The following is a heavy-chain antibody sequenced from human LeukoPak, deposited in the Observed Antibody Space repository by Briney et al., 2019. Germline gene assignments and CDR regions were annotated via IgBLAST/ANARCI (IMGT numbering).Heavy chain of an antibody. D-gene: IGHD5-18*01. CDR2: ISYDGSNK. CDR3: ARLFGWGYSYGLDY. CDR1: GFTFSKYG. Sequence: GRSLRLSYAASGFTFSKYGMHWVRQAPGKGLEWVALISYDGSNKYYAQSMKGRFTISRDNSKNTVYLQMSSLRPEDTAMYYCARLFGWGYSYGLDYWGQGTLVTVSS. J-gene: IGHJ4*02. V-gene: IGHV3-30*19.